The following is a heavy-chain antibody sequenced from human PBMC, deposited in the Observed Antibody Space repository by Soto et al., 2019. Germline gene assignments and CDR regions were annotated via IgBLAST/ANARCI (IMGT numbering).Heavy chain of an antibody. CDR3: ASQTTVTPYYYYYGMDV. D-gene: IGHD4-17*01. J-gene: IGHJ6*02. CDR2: IYYSGST. CDR1: GGSISSYY. V-gene: IGHV4-59*01. Sequence: QVQLQESGPGLVKPSETLSLTCTVSGGSISSYYWSWIRQPPGKGLEWIGYIYYSGSTNYNPSLKSRVTISVDTSKNQFSLKLSSVTAADTAVYYCASQTTVTPYYYYYGMDVWGQGTTVTVSS.